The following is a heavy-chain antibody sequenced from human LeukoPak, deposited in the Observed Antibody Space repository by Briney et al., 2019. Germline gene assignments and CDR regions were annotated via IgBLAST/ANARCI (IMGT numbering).Heavy chain of an antibody. D-gene: IGHD6-13*01. CDR2: ISGSGDST. CDR1: GFTFSSYA. CDR3: ARDYSSSWYTQRLDY. V-gene: IGHV3-23*01. J-gene: IGHJ4*02. Sequence: GGSLRLSCAASGFTFSSYATSWVRHAPGKGLEWVSAISGSGDSTYYVDSVKGRFTFSRDNSKNTLYLQMNSLRAEDTAVYYCARDYSSSWYTQRLDYWGQGTLVTVSS.